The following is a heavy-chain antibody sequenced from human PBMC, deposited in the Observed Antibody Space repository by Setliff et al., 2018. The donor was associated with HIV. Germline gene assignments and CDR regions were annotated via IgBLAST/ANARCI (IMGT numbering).Heavy chain of an antibody. D-gene: IGHD3-9*01. CDR2: ISSSGSPI. J-gene: IGHJ3*01. CDR1: GFIFSSYE. Sequence: PGGSLRLSCAASGFIFSSYEMNWVRQAPGKGLEWVSYISSSGSPIHYADSVKGRFTISRDNAKKSVFLHMNSLRGEDTAVYYCVREGEYFDTIGHYLVRRFFDLWGQGTMVTVSS. CDR3: VREGEYFDTIGHYLVRRFFDL. V-gene: IGHV3-48*03.